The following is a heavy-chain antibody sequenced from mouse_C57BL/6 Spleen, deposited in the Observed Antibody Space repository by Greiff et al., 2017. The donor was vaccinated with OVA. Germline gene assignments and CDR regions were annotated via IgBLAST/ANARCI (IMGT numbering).Heavy chain of an antibody. Sequence: QVQLQQSGAELVRPGSSVKLSCKASGYTFTSYWMDWVKQRPGQGLEWIGNIYPSDSETHYNQKFKDKATLTVDKSSSTAYMQLSSLTSEDSAVYYCARRTDYYGSSSSYWYFDVWGTGTTVTVSS. V-gene: IGHV1-61*01. D-gene: IGHD1-1*01. CDR3: ARRTDYYGSSSSYWYFDV. CDR2: IYPSDSET. J-gene: IGHJ1*03. CDR1: GYTFTSYW.